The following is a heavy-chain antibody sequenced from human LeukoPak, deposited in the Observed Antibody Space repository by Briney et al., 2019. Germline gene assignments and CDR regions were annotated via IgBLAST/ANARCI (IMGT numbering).Heavy chain of an antibody. V-gene: IGHV1-46*01. D-gene: IGHD2-21*02. CDR3: ARDRLGGGDPGYFDL. J-gene: IGHJ2*01. CDR1: GYTFTSYY. CDR2: INPSGGST. Sequence: ASVKVSCKASGYTFTSYYMHWVRQAPGQGLEWMGIINPSGGSTSYAQKFQGRVTMTRDTSTSTVYMELSSLRSEDTAVYYCARDRLGGGDPGYFDLWGRGTLVTVSS.